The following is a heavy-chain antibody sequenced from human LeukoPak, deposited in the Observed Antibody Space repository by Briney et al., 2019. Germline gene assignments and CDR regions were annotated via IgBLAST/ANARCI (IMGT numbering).Heavy chain of an antibody. J-gene: IGHJ4*02. V-gene: IGHV6-1*01. Sequence: SQTLTLTCAISGHSVSSNNATWNRITQSPSRGLECLGRTYYRSKWYNDYAVSVKSRITINADTSKNQLSIQLNTATPEVTAMYYCARDFDYWGEGTLVTVSS. CDR3: ARDFDY. CDR1: GHSVSSNNAT. CDR2: TYYRSKWYN.